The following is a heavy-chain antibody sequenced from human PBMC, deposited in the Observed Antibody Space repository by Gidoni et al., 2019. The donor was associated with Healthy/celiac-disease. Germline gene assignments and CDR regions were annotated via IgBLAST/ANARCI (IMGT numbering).Heavy chain of an antibody. V-gene: IGHV1-69*01. CDR3: ARGRSPNYYGSGSYWFDP. CDR1: GGTFRSYA. CDR2: IIPILGTA. D-gene: IGHD3-10*01. Sequence: QVQLVQSGAEVKKPGSSVKVSCKASGGTFRSYAISWVRQAPGQGLEWMGGIIPILGTANYAQKFQGRVTITADESTSTAYMELSSLRSEDTAVYYCARGRSPNYYGSGSYWFDPWGQGTLVTVSS. J-gene: IGHJ5*02.